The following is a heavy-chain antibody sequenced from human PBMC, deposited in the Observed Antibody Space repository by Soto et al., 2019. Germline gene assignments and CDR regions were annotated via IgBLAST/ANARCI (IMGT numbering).Heavy chain of an antibody. D-gene: IGHD6-13*01. V-gene: IGHV1-2*04. J-gene: IGHJ4*02. Sequence: ASVKVSCKASGYTFTVYYMHWVRQAPGQGLEWMGWINPNSGGTNYAQKFQGWVTMTRDTSISTAYMELSRLRSDDTAVYYCATQRNSSSWGPFDSWGQGTLVTVSS. CDR2: INPNSGGT. CDR3: ATQRNSSSWGPFDS. CDR1: GYTFTVYY.